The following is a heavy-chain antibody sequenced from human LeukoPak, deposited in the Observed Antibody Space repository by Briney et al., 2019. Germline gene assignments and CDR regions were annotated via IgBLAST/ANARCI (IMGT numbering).Heavy chain of an antibody. CDR1: GFTLSSYS. J-gene: IGHJ3*02. Sequence: GGSLRLSCAASGFTLSSYSMNWVRQAPGKGLEWVSSISSSSSYIYYADSVKGRFTISRDNAKNSLYVQMDSLRAEDTAVYYCAKDMSSGWVSGDAFDIWGQGTMVTVSS. V-gene: IGHV3-21*04. D-gene: IGHD6-19*01. CDR3: AKDMSSGWVSGDAFDI. CDR2: ISSSSSYI.